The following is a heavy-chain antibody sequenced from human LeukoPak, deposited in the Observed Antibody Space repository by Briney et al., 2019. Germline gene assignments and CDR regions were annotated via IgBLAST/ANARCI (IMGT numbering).Heavy chain of an antibody. CDR3: ARESGSGSYLYFDY. V-gene: IGHV1-18*01. Sequence: ASVKLACKPSNYTFTDYPITWVRQVPGQGLEWMGWISTRNGETHYARRFQGRATMTTDTFAPTVYIEVRSLTSDDTALYYCARESGSGSYLYFDYWGPGTLVTVSS. J-gene: IGHJ4*02. CDR1: NYTFTDYP. CDR2: ISTRNGET. D-gene: IGHD3-10*01.